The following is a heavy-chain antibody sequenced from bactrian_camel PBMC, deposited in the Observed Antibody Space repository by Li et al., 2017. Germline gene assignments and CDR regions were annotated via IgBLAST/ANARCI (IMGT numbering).Heavy chain of an antibody. CDR3: AEGRGSRGEHCYSLNY. D-gene: IGHD6*01. Sequence: VQLVESGGGSVQAGGSLRLSCVASGFTFYSYWMYWVRQAPGKGFEWVSSISNSGGARYYADSVKGRFTISQDSARNTVYLQMNNLQPEDTATYYCAEGRGSRGEHCYSLNYWGQGTQVTVS. CDR1: GFTFYSYW. V-gene: IGHV3S1*01. CDR2: ISNSGGAR. J-gene: IGHJ4*01.